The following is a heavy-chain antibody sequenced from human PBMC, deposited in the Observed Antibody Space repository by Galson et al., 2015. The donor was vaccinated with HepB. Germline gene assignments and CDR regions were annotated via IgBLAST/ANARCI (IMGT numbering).Heavy chain of an antibody. CDR1: GGSITHNSY. V-gene: IGHV4-59*08. J-gene: IGHJ2*01. Sequence: LSLTCTVSGGSITHNSYWGWIRQPPGKGLEWIGYIYYSGNTNQNPSLKSRVTMSLDMSKSQVYLRLSSVTAADTAVYYCARLFSYYYDSSTYYQEGYFDLWGRGALVTVSS. CDR2: IYYSGNT. D-gene: IGHD3-22*01. CDR3: ARLFSYYYDSSTYYQEGYFDL.